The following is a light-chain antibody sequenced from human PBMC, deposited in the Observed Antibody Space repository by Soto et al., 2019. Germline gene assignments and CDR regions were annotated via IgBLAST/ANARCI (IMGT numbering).Light chain of an antibody. V-gene: IGKV3-11*01. J-gene: IGKJ5*01. Sequence: EIVLTQSPATLSLSPGERATLSCRASQSVSSYLAWYQQKPGQAPRLLIYDASNRATGIPARFSGSGSGTDFTLTISSLEPEDFVVYYCQQRSNRPPITFGQGTRLEI. CDR2: DAS. CDR1: QSVSSY. CDR3: QQRSNRPPIT.